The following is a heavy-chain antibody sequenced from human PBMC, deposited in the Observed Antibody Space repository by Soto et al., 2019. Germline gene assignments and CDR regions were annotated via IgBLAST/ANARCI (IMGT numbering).Heavy chain of an antibody. D-gene: IGHD3-10*01. CDR1: GDSVSSNSAA. V-gene: IGHV6-1*01. J-gene: IGHJ6*03. CDR3: ARGLAEFGELWATYMDV. Sequence: PSQTLSLTCAISGDSVSSNSAAWNWIRQSPSRGLEWLGRTYYRSKWYNDYAVSVKSRITINPDTSKNQFSLQLNSVTPEDTAVYYCARGLAEFGELWATYMDVWGKGTTVTVSS. CDR2: TYYRSKWYN.